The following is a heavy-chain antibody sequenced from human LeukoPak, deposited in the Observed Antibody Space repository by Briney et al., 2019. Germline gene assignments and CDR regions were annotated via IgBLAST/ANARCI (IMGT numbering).Heavy chain of an antibody. D-gene: IGHD6-13*01. CDR1: GFTFSRYI. CDR3: ASIAGY. J-gene: IGHJ4*01. CDR2: INRDGRSQ. Sequence: GWSLRLSCAASGFTFSRYIMNWVRQAPGKGLVWVSRINRDGRSQTYAGSVKGRFTISRDNAKNTLFLQMNSLRAEDPAVYFCASIAGYWGHGTLVSVSS. V-gene: IGHV3-74*01.